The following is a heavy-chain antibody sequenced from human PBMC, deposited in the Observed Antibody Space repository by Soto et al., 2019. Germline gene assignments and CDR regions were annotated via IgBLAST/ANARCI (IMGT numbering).Heavy chain of an antibody. CDR2: TSYSGST. CDR3: ARVGLSSTSCLYFDS. J-gene: IGHJ4*02. V-gene: IGHV4-31*03. Sequence: LSLTCTVSGGSISSGSHYWNWIRQHAGKGLEWIGYTSYSGSTQYHPSLQSRVTISVDMSKNQFSLSLSSVTAADKAVYYCARVGLSSTSCLYFDSWGQGTPVTVSS. CDR1: GGSISSGSHY. D-gene: IGHD2-2*01.